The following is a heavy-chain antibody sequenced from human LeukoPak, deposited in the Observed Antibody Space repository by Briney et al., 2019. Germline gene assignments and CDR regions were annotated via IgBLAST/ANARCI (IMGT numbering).Heavy chain of an antibody. J-gene: IGHJ4*02. CDR3: AKTTAGYSSGQNPGWPIDY. CDR2: IVGSGGST. Sequence: PGGSLRLSCEASGFTFSSFAMYWVRQAPGKGLEWVSGIVGSGGSTYYADFVKGRFTISRDNSKNTVYLQMNSLRVEDTALYYCAKTTAGYSSGQNPGWPIDYWGQGTLVTVSS. CDR1: GFTFSSFA. V-gene: IGHV3-23*01. D-gene: IGHD6-19*01.